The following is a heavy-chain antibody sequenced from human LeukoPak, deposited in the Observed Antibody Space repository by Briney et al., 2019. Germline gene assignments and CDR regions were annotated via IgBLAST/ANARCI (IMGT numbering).Heavy chain of an antibody. CDR2: ISYDGSNK. V-gene: IGHV3-30*04. CDR3: AKDLQQRPSYYFDY. D-gene: IGHD6-13*01. CDR1: GFTFSDYA. Sequence: QPGRSLRLSCAASGFTFSDYAMHWVRQAPGKGLEWVAVISYDGSNKYYADSVKGRFTISRDNSKNTLYLRMNSLRAEDTAVYYCAKDLQQRPSYYFDYWGQGTLVTVSS. J-gene: IGHJ4*02.